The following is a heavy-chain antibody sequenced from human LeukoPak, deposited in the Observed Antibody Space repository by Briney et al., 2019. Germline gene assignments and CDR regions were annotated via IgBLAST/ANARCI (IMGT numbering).Heavy chain of an antibody. CDR1: GGSISSSNW. Sequence: PSETLSLTCAVSGGSISSSNWWSWVRQPPGKGLEWIGEIYHSGSTNYNPSLKSRVTISVDTSKNQFSLKLSSVTAADTAVYYCARGHYDILTGDPDWFDPWGQGTLVTVSS. CDR2: IYHSGST. CDR3: ARGHYDILTGDPDWFDP. D-gene: IGHD3-9*01. V-gene: IGHV4-4*02. J-gene: IGHJ5*02.